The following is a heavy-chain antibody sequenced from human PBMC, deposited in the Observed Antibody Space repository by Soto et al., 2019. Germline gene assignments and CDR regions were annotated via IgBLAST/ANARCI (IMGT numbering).Heavy chain of an antibody. CDR2: IRNKANNYAT. CDR1: GFTFSGSA. CDR3: ARGGYDFWSGHPKGLDY. J-gene: IGHJ4*02. D-gene: IGHD3-3*01. Sequence: EVQLVESGGGLVQPGGSLKLSCAASGFTFSGSAMHWVRQASGKGLEWVGRIRNKANNYATAYAVSVKGRFTISRDDSRNTAYLQMNSLKTEDTAVYYCARGGYDFWSGHPKGLDYWGQGTVVTVSS. V-gene: IGHV3-73*02.